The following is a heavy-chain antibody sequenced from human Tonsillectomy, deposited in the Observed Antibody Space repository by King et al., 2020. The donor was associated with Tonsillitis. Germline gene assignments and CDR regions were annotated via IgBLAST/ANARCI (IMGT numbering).Heavy chain of an antibody. J-gene: IGHJ4*02. Sequence: QLVQSGAEVKKPGESLKISCKGSGYSFTSYWIGWVRQMPGKGLEWMGIIYPGDSETRYSPSFQAQVTISADKSISTAYVQWNSLKASDTAMYYCARNSGDSSGTPRYWGQGTLVTVSS. V-gene: IGHV5-51*01. D-gene: IGHD3-22*01. CDR2: IYPGDSET. CDR1: GYSFTSYW. CDR3: ARNSGDSSGTPRY.